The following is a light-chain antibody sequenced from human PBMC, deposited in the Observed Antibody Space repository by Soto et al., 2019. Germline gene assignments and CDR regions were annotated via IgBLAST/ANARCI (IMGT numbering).Light chain of an antibody. J-gene: IGLJ2*01. CDR3: SSYTSSSTLDVV. CDR1: SSDVGGYNY. CDR2: EVS. V-gene: IGLV2-14*01. Sequence: QSALTQPASVSGSPGQSITISCTGTSSDVGGYNYVSWYQQHPGKAPKLMIYEVSNRPSGVSNRFSGSKSGNTASLTISGLQAKDEADYYCSSYTSSSTLDVVFGGGTKLTVL.